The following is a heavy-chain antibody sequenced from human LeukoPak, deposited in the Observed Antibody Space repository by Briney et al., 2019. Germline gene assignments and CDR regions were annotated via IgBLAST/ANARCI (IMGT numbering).Heavy chain of an antibody. CDR2: LSGSGGGT. Sequence: GGSLRLSCAASGFTFSGYAMNWVRQAPGKGLEWVSGLSGSGGGTYYAASVKGRFTISRDNSKTTLYLQMNSLRAEDTAVYYCAKMRGGTSVTNYFDSWGQGTLVTVSS. D-gene: IGHD4-17*01. CDR3: AKMRGGTSVTNYFDS. CDR1: GFTFSGYA. J-gene: IGHJ4*02. V-gene: IGHV3-23*01.